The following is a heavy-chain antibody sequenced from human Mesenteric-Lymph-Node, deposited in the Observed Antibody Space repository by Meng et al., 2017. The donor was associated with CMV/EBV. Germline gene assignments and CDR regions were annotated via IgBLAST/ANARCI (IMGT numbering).Heavy chain of an antibody. CDR3: ARRGNYDSDYSEY. V-gene: IGHV4-39*01. CDR2: VHHSGTN. CDR1: GDPISNSDTK. J-gene: IGHJ4*02. Sequence: HLKDWGQGAVSPSEPRALSGIASGDPISNSDTKWTRLRPPPGKGLEWMGMVHHSGTNYYNPSLKGRLTRSEDTSANLFSLRLTTVTDADTANYYCARRGNYDSDYSEYWGQGTLVTVSS. D-gene: IGHD3-22*01.